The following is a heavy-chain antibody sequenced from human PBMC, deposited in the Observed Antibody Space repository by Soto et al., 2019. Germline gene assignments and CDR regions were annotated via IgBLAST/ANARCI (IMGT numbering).Heavy chain of an antibody. CDR1: GFTFSTYG. V-gene: IGHV3-23*01. J-gene: IGHJ4*01. CDR3: PRVPAVDPRYYFDY. D-gene: IGHD5-12*01. CDR2: ISDNGGNT. Sequence: EVQLLESGGGLVQQGGSLRLSCTASGFTFSTYGMTWVRQAPGKGLEWVSVISDNGGNTYQADSVKGRFTISRDNSMHTLYLQMNSLRAEDTAVYYCPRVPAVDPRYYFDYWGHGTLVAVCS.